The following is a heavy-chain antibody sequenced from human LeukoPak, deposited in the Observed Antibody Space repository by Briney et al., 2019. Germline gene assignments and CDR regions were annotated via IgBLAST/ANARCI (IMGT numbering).Heavy chain of an antibody. V-gene: IGHV4-34*01. J-gene: IGHJ4*02. Sequence: SETLSLTCAVYGGSFSGYYWSWIRQPPGKGLEWIGEINHSGSTNYNPSLKSRVTMSVDTSKNQFSLKLSSVTAADTAVYYCARHRRSGWYIDYWGQGTLVTVSS. CDR3: ARHRRSGWYIDY. CDR1: GGSFSGYY. D-gene: IGHD6-19*01. CDR2: INHSGST.